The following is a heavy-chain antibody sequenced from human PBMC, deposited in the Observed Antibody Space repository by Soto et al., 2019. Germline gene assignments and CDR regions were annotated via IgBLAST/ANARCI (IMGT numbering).Heavy chain of an antibody. CDR1: GYTFTGYY. CDR3: ATDENCWRGYYRIDYFDY. Sequence: ASVKVSCKASGYTFTGYYMHWVRQAPGQGLERMGNINPNTGGTTYAQKFQGRVTMTEDTSTDTAYMELSSLRSEDTAVYYCATDENCWRGYYRIDYFDYWGQGTLVTVSS. CDR2: INPNTGGT. V-gene: IGHV1-24*01. J-gene: IGHJ4*02. D-gene: IGHD3-3*01.